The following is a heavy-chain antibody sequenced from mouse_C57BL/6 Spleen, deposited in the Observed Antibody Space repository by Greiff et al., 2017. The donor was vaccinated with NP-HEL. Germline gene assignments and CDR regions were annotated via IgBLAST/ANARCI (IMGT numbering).Heavy chain of an antibody. J-gene: IGHJ4*01. D-gene: IGHD4-1*01. V-gene: IGHV5-6*01. CDR3: ARQDWDGYYAMDY. CDR1: GFTFSSYG. Sequence: EVKLQESGGDLVKPGGSLKLSCAASGFTFSSYGMSWVRQTPDKRLEWVATISSGGSYTYYPDSVKGRFTISRDNAKNTLYLQMSSLKSEDTAMYYCARQDWDGYYAMDYWGQGTSVTVSS. CDR2: ISSGGSYT.